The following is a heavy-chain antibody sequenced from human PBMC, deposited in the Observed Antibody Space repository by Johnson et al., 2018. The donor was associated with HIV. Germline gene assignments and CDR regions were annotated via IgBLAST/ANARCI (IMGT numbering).Heavy chain of an antibody. D-gene: IGHD2-8*02. J-gene: IGHJ3*02. V-gene: IGHV3-30-3*01. CDR2: ISYDGGIK. Sequence: QVQLVESGGGVVQPGRSLRLSCAASGFTFSSYAMHWVRQAPGKGLEWVAVISYDGGIKHYADSVKGRFPITRDNTKNSLYLQMNSLRAEDTAVYYCARDICTGGVCYDAFDIWGQGTMVTVSS. CDR3: ARDICTGGVCYDAFDI. CDR1: GFTFSSYA.